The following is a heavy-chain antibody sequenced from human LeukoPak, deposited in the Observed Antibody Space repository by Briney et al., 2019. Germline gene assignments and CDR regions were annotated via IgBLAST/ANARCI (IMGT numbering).Heavy chain of an antibody. Sequence: PGGSLRLSCAASGFTFSIYWMSWVRQAPGKGLEWVANIKQDGSEKYYVDCVKGRFTISRDNAKNSLYLQMNSLRDEDTAVYYCARAGREQAEYEQSRYFDYWGQGTLVTVSS. D-gene: IGHD1/OR15-1a*01. CDR3: ARAGREQAEYEQSRYFDY. CDR1: GFTFSIYW. V-gene: IGHV3-7*01. CDR2: IKQDGSEK. J-gene: IGHJ4*02.